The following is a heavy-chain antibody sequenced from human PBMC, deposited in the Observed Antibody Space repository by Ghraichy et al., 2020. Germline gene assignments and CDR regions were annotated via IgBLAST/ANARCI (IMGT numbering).Heavy chain of an antibody. CDR3: AKYLFQYWGSRNYYDSSAYYSEY. CDR2: ISGSGGST. D-gene: IGHD3-22*01. V-gene: IGHV3-23*01. CDR1: GFTFSSYA. Sequence: GGSLRLSCAASGFTFSSYAMTWVRQAPGKGLEWVSAISGSGGSTYYADSVKGRFTISRDESKNTLYLQMNSLRAEDTAVYYCAKYLFQYWGSRNYYDSSAYYSEYWGQGTLVTVSS. J-gene: IGHJ4*02.